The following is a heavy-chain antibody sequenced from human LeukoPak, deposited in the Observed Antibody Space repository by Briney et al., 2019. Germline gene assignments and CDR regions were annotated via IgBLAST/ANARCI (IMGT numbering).Heavy chain of an antibody. CDR2: IIPIFGTA. Sequence: ASVKVSCKASGGTFSSYAISWVRQAPGQGLEWMGGIIPIFGTANYAQKFQGRVTITADESTSTAYMELSSLRSEDTAVYCCARVGDKPLGSLEYYYYYMDVWGKGTTVTVSS. CDR3: ARVGDKPLGSLEYYYYYMDV. J-gene: IGHJ6*03. V-gene: IGHV1-69*13. D-gene: IGHD2-21*01. CDR1: GGTFSSYA.